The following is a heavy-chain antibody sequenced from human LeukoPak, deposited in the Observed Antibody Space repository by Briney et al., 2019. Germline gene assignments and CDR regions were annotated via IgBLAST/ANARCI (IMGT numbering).Heavy chain of an antibody. CDR2: IWYDGSNK. D-gene: IGHD2/OR15-2a*01. Sequence: GGSLRLSXAASGFTFRSYGMHWVRQAPGKGLEWVAVIWYDGSNKYYADSVKGRFTISRDNSKNTLYLQMNSLRVEDTAVYYCAVEYNSSPYAFDIWGQGTKVTVSS. J-gene: IGHJ3*02. CDR3: AVEYNSSPYAFDI. CDR1: GFTFRSYG. V-gene: IGHV3-33*01.